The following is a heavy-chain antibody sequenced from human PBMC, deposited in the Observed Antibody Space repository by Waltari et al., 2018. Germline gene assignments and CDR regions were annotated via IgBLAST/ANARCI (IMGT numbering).Heavy chain of an antibody. J-gene: IGHJ5*02. CDR1: GDVMSVLA. V-gene: IGHV4-59*08. CDR2: IYSSGTT. D-gene: IGHD5-12*01. CDR3: ARHVIRVATDPLNWFDT. Sequence: QVQLQESGPGLVLPSEPLSLTCTVSGDVMSVLAWPWVRQAPGQGLEWIAYIYSSGTTNYNPSFTSRVSISVDTSKNQFSLTLTSVTAADTAIYFCARHVIRVATDPLNWFDTWGQGMLVTVSS.